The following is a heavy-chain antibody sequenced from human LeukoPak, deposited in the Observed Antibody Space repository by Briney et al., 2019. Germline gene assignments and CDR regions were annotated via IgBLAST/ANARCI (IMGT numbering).Heavy chain of an antibody. V-gene: IGHV3-20*01. CDR2: INWNGGST. CDR1: GFSFSSYG. J-gene: IGHJ4*02. Sequence: GGSLRLSCAASGFSFSSYGMSWVRQAPGKGLEWVSGINWNGGSTGYADSVKGRFTISRDDAKNSLYLQMNSLRDEDTALYHCARGIVGATFDYWGQGTLVTVSS. D-gene: IGHD1-26*01. CDR3: ARGIVGATFDY.